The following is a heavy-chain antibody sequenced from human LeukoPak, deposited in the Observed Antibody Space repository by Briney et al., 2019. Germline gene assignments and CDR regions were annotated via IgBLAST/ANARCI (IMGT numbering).Heavy chain of an antibody. Sequence: GASVKVSCKASGGTFSSYAISWVRQAPGQGLEWMGGIIPIFGTANYAQKFQGRVTITADESTSTAYMELSSLRAEDTAVYYCASGGGSGWYEMHAFDIWGQGTMVTVSS. CDR1: GGTFSSYA. J-gene: IGHJ3*02. D-gene: IGHD6-19*01. CDR2: IIPIFGTA. CDR3: ASGGGSGWYEMHAFDI. V-gene: IGHV1-69*13.